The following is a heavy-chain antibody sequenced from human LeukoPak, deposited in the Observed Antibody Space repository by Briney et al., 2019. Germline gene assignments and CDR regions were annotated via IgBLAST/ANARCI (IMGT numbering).Heavy chain of an antibody. D-gene: IGHD3-3*01. CDR1: GGSIDINH. V-gene: IGHV4-4*07. CDR3: ATLPFFDFDP. Sequence: SETLSLTCSVSGGSIDINHWTWIRQPVGKGLEWIGRVSSSGTTDYNPSLRSRVNIFVDKSKSQFSLRLNSVTAADTAVYYCATLPFFDFDPWGQGALVIVSS. J-gene: IGHJ5*02. CDR2: VSSSGTT.